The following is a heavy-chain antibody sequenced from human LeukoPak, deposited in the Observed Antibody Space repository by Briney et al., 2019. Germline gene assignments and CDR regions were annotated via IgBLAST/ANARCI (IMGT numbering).Heavy chain of an antibody. J-gene: IGHJ3*02. D-gene: IGHD4-23*01. CDR2: IYNTGST. CDR3: ARGITVVTLPRDDAFDI. V-gene: IGHV4-59*01. CDR1: GGSITSYY. Sequence: SETLSLTCTVSGGSITSYYWSWIRQPPGMGLEWIGYIYNTGSTTYNPSLKSRVTVSVDTSKNQFSLKLSSVTAADTAVYYCARGITVVTLPRDDAFDIWGQGTMVTVSS.